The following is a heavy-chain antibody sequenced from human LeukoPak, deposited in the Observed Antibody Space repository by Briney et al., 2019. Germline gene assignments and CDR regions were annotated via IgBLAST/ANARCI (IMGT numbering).Heavy chain of an antibody. J-gene: IGHJ4*02. V-gene: IGHV3-23*01. Sequence: GGSLRFSCAASGFTLSNHAMIWVRQAPGKGLEWVSSISGSGAMTYYADSVKGRFTISRDNAMDTLYLQMNSLRADDTAVYYCAKDRVDGSGSQFDSGGQGSLVIVSS. CDR1: GFTLSNHA. D-gene: IGHD3-10*01. CDR3: AKDRVDGSGSQFDS. CDR2: ISGSGAMT.